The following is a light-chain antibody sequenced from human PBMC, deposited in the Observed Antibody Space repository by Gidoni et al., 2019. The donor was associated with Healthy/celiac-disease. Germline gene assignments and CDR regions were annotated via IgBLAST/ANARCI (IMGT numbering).Light chain of an antibody. CDR3: QQYGSSPYT. Sequence: DMVLTQSPGTLSLSPGERATLSCKASQSVSRNYLVWYQQTPGQAPRLLIFGASSRATGIPDRFSGSGSGTDFTLTISRLEPEDFAVYYCQQYGSSPYTFGQGTKLEIK. V-gene: IGKV3-20*01. CDR2: GAS. J-gene: IGKJ2*01. CDR1: QSVSRNY.